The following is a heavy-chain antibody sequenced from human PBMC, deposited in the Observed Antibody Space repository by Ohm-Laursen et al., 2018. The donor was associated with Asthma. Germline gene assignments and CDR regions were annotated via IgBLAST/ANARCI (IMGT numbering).Heavy chain of an antibody. CDR3: ARGRGSSYGEYYFDF. CDR2: IFFRVNT. V-gene: IGHV4-31*03. CDR1: GDSLTNGGLY. D-gene: IGHD5-18*01. Sequence: SDTLSLTCTISGDSLTNGGLYWSWIRQHPGKGLEWLGYIFFRVNTDYNPSLKSRLTISADTSKNQFYLKLSSVTAADTAVYYCARGRGSSYGEYYFDFWGQGILVTVSS. J-gene: IGHJ4*02.